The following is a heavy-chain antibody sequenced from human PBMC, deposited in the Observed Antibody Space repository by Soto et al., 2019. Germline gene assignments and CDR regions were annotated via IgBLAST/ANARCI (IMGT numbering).Heavy chain of an antibody. CDR2: INPEGNAK. CDR1: GFSINTYW. J-gene: IGHJ4*02. V-gene: IGHV3-7*01. D-gene: IGHD5-18*01. CDR3: AAWDTSNI. Sequence: QPGGSLRLSCSVFGFSINTYWMNWIRQTPGKGLEWVANINPEGNAKTYVDPVKGRFIVSRDNTRNSLDLQMNSLRVEDSAVYFCAAWDTSNIWGQGILVTVSS.